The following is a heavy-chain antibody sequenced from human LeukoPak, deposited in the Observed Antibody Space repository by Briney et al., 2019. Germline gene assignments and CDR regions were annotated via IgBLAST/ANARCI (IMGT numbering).Heavy chain of an antibody. CDR1: GYSISSGYY. Sequence: PSETLSLTCTVSGYSISSGYYWGWIRQPPGKGLEWIGSIYHSGRTFYNPSLKSRVTISVDTSKNQFSLKLSSVTAADTAVYYCARGKRGTWWLRSKGSGWFDPWGQGTLVTVSS. CDR3: ARGKRGTWWLRSKGSGWFDP. J-gene: IGHJ5*02. V-gene: IGHV4-38-2*02. CDR2: IYHSGRT. D-gene: IGHD5-12*01.